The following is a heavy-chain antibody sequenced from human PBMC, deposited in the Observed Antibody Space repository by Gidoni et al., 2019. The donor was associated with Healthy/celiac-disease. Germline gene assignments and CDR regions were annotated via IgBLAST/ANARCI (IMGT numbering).Heavy chain of an antibody. V-gene: IGHV2-70*04. CDR2: IDGYADK. CDR1: GVSVSTSGIR. CDR3: VRTRMGTYCSGGSCYSGYYFDH. Sequence: QVTLKESGPALVKPTQTLTLTGTFSGVSVSTSGIRVPGIRQPPGKALAWLARIDGYADKFYSTSLKTRLTISKDTSKNQVVLTMTNMDPVDTATYYCVRTRMGTYCSGGSCYSGYYFDHWGQGTLVTVSS. D-gene: IGHD2-15*01. J-gene: IGHJ4*02.